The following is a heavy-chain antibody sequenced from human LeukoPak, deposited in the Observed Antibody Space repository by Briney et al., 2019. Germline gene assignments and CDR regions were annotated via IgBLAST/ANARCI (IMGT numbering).Heavy chain of an antibody. V-gene: IGHV3-21*01. CDR2: ISSSSSYI. Sequence: PGGSLRLSCAASGFTLSSYSMNWVRQAPGKGLEWVSSISSSSSYIYYADSVKGRFTISRDNAKNSLYLQMNSLRAEDTAVYYCARGRAKAGILPYYCFDYWGQGTLVTVSS. CDR3: ARGRAKAGILPYYCFDY. D-gene: IGHD6-13*01. CDR1: GFTLSSYS. J-gene: IGHJ4*02.